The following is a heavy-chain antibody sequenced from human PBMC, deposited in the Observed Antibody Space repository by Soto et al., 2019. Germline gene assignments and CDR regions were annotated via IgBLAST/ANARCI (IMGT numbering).Heavy chain of an antibody. V-gene: IGHV4-59*01. CDR2: IYYSGST. J-gene: IGHJ6*02. CDR1: GGSISSYY. Sequence: PSETLSLTCTVSGGSISSYYWSWIRQPPGKGLEWIGYIYYSGSTNYNPSLKSRVTISVDTSKNQFSLKLSSVTAADTAVYYCARGRLLDYYYYYGMDVWGQGTTVTVSS. D-gene: IGHD3-22*01. CDR3: ARGRLLDYYYYYGMDV.